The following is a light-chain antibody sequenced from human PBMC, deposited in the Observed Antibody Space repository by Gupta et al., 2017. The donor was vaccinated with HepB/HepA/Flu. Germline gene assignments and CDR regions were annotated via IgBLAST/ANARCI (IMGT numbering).Light chain of an antibody. CDR2: WAS. V-gene: IGKV4-1*01. J-gene: IGKJ4*01. Sequence: DIVMTQSPDSLAVSLGERATINCKSSQSVLYSSNSKNYLAWYQQKPGQPPKLLIYWASTRESGVPDRFSGSAPGTDFTLTISSLQAEDVAVYYCQQYYSPPLTFGGGTKVEIK. CDR1: QSVLYSSNSKNY. CDR3: QQYYSPPLT.